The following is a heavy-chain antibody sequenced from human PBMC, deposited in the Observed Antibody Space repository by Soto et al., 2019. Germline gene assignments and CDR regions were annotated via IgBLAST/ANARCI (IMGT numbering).Heavy chain of an antibody. CDR3: ARGGTLYDS. J-gene: IGHJ4*02. D-gene: IGHD3-16*01. CDR2: ISYSGYI. Sequence: SETLSLTCTVSGGSVTSGDDFWSWLRQPPGKGLEWIGFISYSGYIDSNPSLESRVALSIDTSKNQFSLKLTSVTAADTGVYYCARGGTLYDSWGQGALVTVSS. V-gene: IGHV4-30-4*01. CDR1: GGSVTSGDDF.